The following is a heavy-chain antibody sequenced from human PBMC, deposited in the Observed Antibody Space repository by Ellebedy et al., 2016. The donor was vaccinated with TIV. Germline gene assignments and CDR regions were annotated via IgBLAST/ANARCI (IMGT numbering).Heavy chain of an antibody. Sequence: SETLSLTCTVSGGSISSSSYYWGWIRQPPGKGLEWTGSIYYSGSTYYNPSLKSRVTISVDTSKNQFSLKLSSVTAADTAVYYCARRRWGSYYSWGQGTLVTVSS. CDR1: GGSISSSSYY. V-gene: IGHV4-39*01. D-gene: IGHD1-26*01. CDR2: IYYSGST. CDR3: ARRRWGSYYS. J-gene: IGHJ4*02.